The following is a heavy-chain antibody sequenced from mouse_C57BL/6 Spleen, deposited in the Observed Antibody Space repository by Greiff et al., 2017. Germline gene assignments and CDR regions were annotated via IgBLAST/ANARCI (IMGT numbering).Heavy chain of an antibody. V-gene: IGHV1-82*01. J-gene: IGHJ2*01. CDR3: ARQDYYFDY. CDR2: IYPGDGDT. Sequence: QVQLQQSGPELVKPGASVKISCKASGYAFSSSWMNWVKQRPGKGLEWIGRIYPGDGDTNYNGKSKGKATLTADKSSSTAYMQLSSLTSEDSAVYFCARQDYYFDYWGQGTTLTVSS. CDR1: GYAFSSSW.